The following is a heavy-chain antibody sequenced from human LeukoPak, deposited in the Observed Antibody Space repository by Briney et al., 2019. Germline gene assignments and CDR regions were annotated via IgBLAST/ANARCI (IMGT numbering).Heavy chain of an antibody. D-gene: IGHD6-13*01. CDR3: ARKPGGAAGLRWFDP. V-gene: IGHV1-2*02. J-gene: IGHJ5*02. Sequence: GASVKVSCKASGYTFTGYYMHWVRQAPGQGLEWMGWINPNSGGTNYAQKFQGRVTMTRDTSISTAYMELSRLRSDDTAVYYCARKPGGAAGLRWFDPWGQGTLVTVSS. CDR2: INPNSGGT. CDR1: GYTFTGYY.